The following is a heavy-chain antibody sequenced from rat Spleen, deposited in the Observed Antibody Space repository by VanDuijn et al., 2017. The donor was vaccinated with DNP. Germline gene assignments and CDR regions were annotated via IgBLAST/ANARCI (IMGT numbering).Heavy chain of an antibody. CDR2: ISTSGSRA. D-gene: IGHD1-11*01. CDR1: GFTFSNYD. CDR3: TTASTEGFAY. J-gene: IGHJ3*01. Sequence: EVQLVESGGGLVQPGRSLKLSCAASGFTFSNYDMAWVRQAPTKGLEWVATISTSGSRAYYPDSVKGRFTISRDNAESSLYLQMDSLRSEDTATYYCTTASTEGFAYWGQGTLVTVS. V-gene: IGHV5-20*01.